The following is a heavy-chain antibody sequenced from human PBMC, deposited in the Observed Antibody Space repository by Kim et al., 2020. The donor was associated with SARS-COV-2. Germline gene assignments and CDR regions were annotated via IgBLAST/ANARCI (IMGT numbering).Heavy chain of an antibody. Sequence: GGSLRLSCAASGFTFSNAWMSWVRQAPGKGLEWVGRIKSKTDGGTTDYAAPVKGRFTISRDDSKNTLYLQMNSLKTEDTAVYYCTTDLRDYGDGDYWGQGTLGTVSS. CDR1: GFTFSNAW. J-gene: IGHJ4*02. V-gene: IGHV3-15*01. CDR3: TTDLRDYGDGDY. D-gene: IGHD4-17*01. CDR2: IKSKTDGGTT.